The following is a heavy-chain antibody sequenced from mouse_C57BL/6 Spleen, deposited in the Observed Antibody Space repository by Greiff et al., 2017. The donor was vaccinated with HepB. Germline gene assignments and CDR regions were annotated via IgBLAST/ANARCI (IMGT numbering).Heavy chain of an antibody. CDR2: FHPYNDDT. Sequence: VQLVESGAELVKPGASVKMSCKASGYTFTTYPIEWMKQNHGKSLEWIGNFHPYNDDTKYNEKFKGKATLTVEKSSSTVYLELSRLTSDDSAVYYCARRYYGSSYEWYFDVWGTGTTVTVSS. V-gene: IGHV1-47*01. D-gene: IGHD1-1*01. J-gene: IGHJ1*03. CDR3: ARRYYGSSYEWYFDV. CDR1: GYTFTTYP.